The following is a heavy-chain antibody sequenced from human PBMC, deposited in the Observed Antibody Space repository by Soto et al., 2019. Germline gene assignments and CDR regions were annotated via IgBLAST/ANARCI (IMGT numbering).Heavy chain of an antibody. CDR3: AKLIGGVKAIGGTGNWLDP. D-gene: IGHD3-3*01. CDR1: GFIFSSYG. V-gene: IGHV3-30*18. CDR2: ISHDGSNK. Sequence: PGGSLRLSCAASGFIFSSYGMYWIRQAPGKGLEWVAGISHDGSNKYYGDSVKGRCTISRDNSKNMLFLQIDSLRAEDTAVYYCAKLIGGVKAIGGTGNWLDPWGQGTLVTVSS. J-gene: IGHJ5*02.